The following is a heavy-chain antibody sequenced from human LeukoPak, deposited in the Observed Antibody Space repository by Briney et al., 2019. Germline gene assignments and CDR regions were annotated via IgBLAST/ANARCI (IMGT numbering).Heavy chain of an antibody. CDR3: AKDTDYCGGDCYRVFDY. CDR1: GFSFSSYG. CDR2: IRSSGDST. V-gene: IGHV3-23*01. J-gene: IGHJ4*02. Sequence: GGTLRLSCAASGFSFSSYGMSWVRQAPGKGLEWVSGIRSSGDSTYYADSVKGRFTISRDNSKNTLYLQMNSLRAEDTAVYYCAKDTDYCGGDCYRVFDYWGQGTLVTVSS. D-gene: IGHD2-21*02.